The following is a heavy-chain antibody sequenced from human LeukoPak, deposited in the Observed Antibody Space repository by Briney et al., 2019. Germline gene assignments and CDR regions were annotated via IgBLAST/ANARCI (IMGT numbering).Heavy chain of an antibody. D-gene: IGHD1-14*01. CDR2: ISTTSTTI. CDR1: GFTFSSYT. Sequence: GGSLRLSCAASGFTFSSYTMNWVRQAPGKGLEWVSYISTTSTTIYYADSVKGRFTISRDNAKNSLYLQMNSLRDEDTAVYYCARDLTLSYWGQGTLVSVSS. CDR3: ARDLTLSY. V-gene: IGHV3-48*02. J-gene: IGHJ4*02.